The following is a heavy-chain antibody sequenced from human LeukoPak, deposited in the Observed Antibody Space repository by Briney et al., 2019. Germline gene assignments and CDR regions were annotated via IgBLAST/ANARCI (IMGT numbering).Heavy chain of an antibody. V-gene: IGHV3-74*01. CDR3: VTGCGGDCYGLDY. Sequence: GGSLRLSCGVSGLSFRHYWMHWVRQAPGKGLVWVSYSNSDGTRTTYADSVKGRFTISRDNAMNTLYLEMTSLRDEDTAVYYCVTGCGGDCYGLDYWGQGTLVTVSS. D-gene: IGHD2-21*02. CDR2: SNSDGTRT. CDR1: GLSFRHYW. J-gene: IGHJ4*02.